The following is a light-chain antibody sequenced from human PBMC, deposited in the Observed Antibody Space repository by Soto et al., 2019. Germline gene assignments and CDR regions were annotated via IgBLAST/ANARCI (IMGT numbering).Light chain of an antibody. V-gene: IGKV1-6*01. CDR1: QDIRSD. CDR3: KQYYNWTRR. CDR2: KAA. J-gene: IGKJ1*01. Sequence: AIQMTQFPSSLSASVGDRVTITCRASQDIRSDLGWYQQRPGKAPNLLIYKAANLADEVPSRFAGSGSGTELTITISSLTPEVFEVYYSKQYYNWTRRYAQGT.